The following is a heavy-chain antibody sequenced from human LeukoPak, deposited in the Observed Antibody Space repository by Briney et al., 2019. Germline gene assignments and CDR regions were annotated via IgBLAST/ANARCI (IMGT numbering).Heavy chain of an antibody. CDR3: AKDEYYYDSSGYANYYYYGMDV. CDR2: ISGSGGST. D-gene: IGHD3-22*01. V-gene: IGHV3-23*01. Sequence: GGSLRLSCAASGITFSSYAMSWVRQAPGKGLEWVSAISGSGGSTYYADSVKGRFTISRDNSKNTLYLQMNSLRAEDTAVYYCAKDEYYYDSSGYANYYYYGMDVWGQGTTVTVSS. J-gene: IGHJ6*02. CDR1: GITFSSYA.